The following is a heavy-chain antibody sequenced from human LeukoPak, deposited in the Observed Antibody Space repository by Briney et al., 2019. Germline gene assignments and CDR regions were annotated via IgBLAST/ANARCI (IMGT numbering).Heavy chain of an antibody. CDR2: ISGSGGST. J-gene: IGHJ4*02. CDR1: GFTFSIYA. D-gene: IGHD3-3*01. Sequence: GGSLRLSCAASGFTFSIYAMSWVRQAPGKGLEWVSAISGSGGSTYYADSVKGRFTISRDNSKNTVFLQMNSLRAEDTAVYYCARLYYDVWSGNDHWGQGTLVTVSS. V-gene: IGHV3-23*01. CDR3: ARLYYDVWSGNDH.